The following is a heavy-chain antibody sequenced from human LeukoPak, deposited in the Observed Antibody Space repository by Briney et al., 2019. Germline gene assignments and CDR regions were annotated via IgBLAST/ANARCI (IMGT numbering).Heavy chain of an antibody. J-gene: IGHJ6*02. CDR3: AKDRGPAYFFYFGMDV. CDR2: ISGSGGST. Sequence: GGSLRLSCAASGFTFSNYAMSWVRQAPGKGLEWVSSISGSGGSTFYADSVKGRFTIFRDDSKNTVLLQMNSLRVEDTAIYFCAKDRGPAYFFYFGMDVWGQGTTVTVSS. V-gene: IGHV3-23*01. CDR1: GFTFSNYA.